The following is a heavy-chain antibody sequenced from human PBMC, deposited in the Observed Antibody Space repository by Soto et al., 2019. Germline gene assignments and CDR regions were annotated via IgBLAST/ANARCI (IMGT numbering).Heavy chain of an antibody. V-gene: IGHV4-59*01. D-gene: IGHD5-12*01. CDR1: GDSISSYD. J-gene: IGHJ5*02. Sequence: QVQLQESGPRLVKPSETLSLTCTVSGDSISSYDWSWIRQPPGKGLEWIGYIYYSGSTNYNPSLKSRVTISVDTPKNQFSLELTSVTAADTAVYYCARGVATIGPWGQGTLVTVSS. CDR2: IYYSGST. CDR3: ARGVATIGP.